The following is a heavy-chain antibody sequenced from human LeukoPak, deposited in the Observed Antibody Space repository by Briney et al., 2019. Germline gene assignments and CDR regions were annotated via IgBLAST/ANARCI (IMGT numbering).Heavy chain of an antibody. V-gene: IGHV3-66*01. D-gene: IGHD3-9*01. CDR1: GFTVSSNY. CDR3: TTGLKDDILTGYYGYFDY. J-gene: IGHJ4*02. Sequence: GGSLRLSCAASGFTVSSNYMSWVRQAPGKGLEWVSVIYSGGSTYYADSVKGRFTISRDNSKNTLYLQMNSLKTEDTAVYYCTTGLKDDILTGYYGYFDYWGQGTLVTVSS. CDR2: IYSGGST.